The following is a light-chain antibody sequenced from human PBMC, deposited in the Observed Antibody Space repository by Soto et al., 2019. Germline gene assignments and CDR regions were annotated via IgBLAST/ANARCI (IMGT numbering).Light chain of an antibody. J-gene: IGLJ2*01. CDR3: SSYTSSSTLL. CDR1: SSDVGGYKY. CDR2: EVT. Sequence: QSALTQPASVSGSPGQSITISCSATSSDVGGYKYVSWYQQHPGKAPKLINFEVTDRPSGVSNRFSGSKSGNTASLTISGLQAEDEADYYCSSYTSSSTLLFGGGTKLTVL. V-gene: IGLV2-14*01.